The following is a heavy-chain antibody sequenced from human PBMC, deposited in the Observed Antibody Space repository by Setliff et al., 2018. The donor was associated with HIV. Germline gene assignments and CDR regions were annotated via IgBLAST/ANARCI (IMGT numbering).Heavy chain of an antibody. V-gene: IGHV4-61*01. D-gene: IGHD6-6*01. Sequence: SETLSLTCTVSGDSVSSASYYWSWIRQPPGKGLEWIGYIYYSGTTKYNPSLKSRVTISVDTSKNQFSLKLSSATAADTAVYYCASEAWTSYRSSSGYYYYYMDVWGKGTTVTVSS. J-gene: IGHJ6*03. CDR1: GDSVSSASYY. CDR2: IYYSGTT. CDR3: ASEAWTSYRSSSGYYYYYMDV.